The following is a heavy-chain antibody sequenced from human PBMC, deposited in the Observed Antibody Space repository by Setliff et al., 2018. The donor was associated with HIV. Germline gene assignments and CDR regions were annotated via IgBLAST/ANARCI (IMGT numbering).Heavy chain of an antibody. CDR3: ARWHPPYGFWEEDY. CDR1: GGSISRDSFY. CDR2: IYYSGTT. D-gene: IGHD3-10*01. J-gene: IGHJ4*02. Sequence: NPSETLSLTCTVSGGSISRDSFYWGWFRQPPGEGLEWIGSIYYSGTTYYAPSLETRLTISVDTSTNQFSLKLTSVTAADTAMYYCARWHPPYGFWEEDYWGQGTLVTVSS. V-gene: IGHV4-39*01.